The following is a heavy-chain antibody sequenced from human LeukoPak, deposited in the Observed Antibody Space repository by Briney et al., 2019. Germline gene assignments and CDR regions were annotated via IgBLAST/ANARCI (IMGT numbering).Heavy chain of an antibody. CDR3: ARPTLQTLGA. CDR2: INPNSGGT. D-gene: IGHD3-10*01. J-gene: IGHJ4*02. V-gene: IGHV1-2*02. CDR1: GYTFSDNF. Sequence: ASVKVSCKASGYTFSDNFMHWVRQPPRQGREWMGWINPNSGGTNYAQKFQGSVTITRDTSVSTAYMEVSSLGPDEAAVYYCARPTLQTLGAWGQGTLVTVSS.